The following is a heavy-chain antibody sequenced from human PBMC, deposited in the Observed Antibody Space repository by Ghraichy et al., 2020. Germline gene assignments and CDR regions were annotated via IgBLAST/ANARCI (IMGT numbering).Heavy chain of an antibody. Sequence: GGSLRLSCAASGFTFSDYYMTWIRQAPGEGLDWVSYISISGSTIYYADSVRGRFTISRDNAKNSLYLQMNSLRAEDTAVYFCARVTTGRFGAFDIWGQGTMVTVSS. CDR1: GFTFSDYY. CDR3: ARVTTGRFGAFDI. J-gene: IGHJ3*02. CDR2: ISISGSTI. D-gene: IGHD1-1*01. V-gene: IGHV3-11*04.